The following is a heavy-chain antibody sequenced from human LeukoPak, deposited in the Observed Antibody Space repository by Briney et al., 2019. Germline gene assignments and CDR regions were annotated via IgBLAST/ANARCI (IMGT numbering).Heavy chain of an antibody. CDR3: AKGAPDYYGSGSYVDY. J-gene: IGHJ4*02. Sequence: PGGSLRLSCAASGFTFSSYAMSWVRQAPGKGLEWVSAISGSGGSTYYADSVKGRFTISRGNSKNTLYLQMNSLRAEDTAVYYCAKGAPDYYGSGSYVDYWGQGTLVTVSS. CDR2: ISGSGGST. V-gene: IGHV3-23*01. D-gene: IGHD3-10*01. CDR1: GFTFSSYA.